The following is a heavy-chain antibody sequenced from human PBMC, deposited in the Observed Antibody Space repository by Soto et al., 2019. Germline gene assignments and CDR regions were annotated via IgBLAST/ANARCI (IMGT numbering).Heavy chain of an antibody. CDR3: ARDLLRASAYYYYGMDV. CDR2: ISYDGSNK. V-gene: IGHV3-30-3*01. Sequence: GGSLRLSCAASGFTFSSYAMHWVRQAPGKGLEWVAVISYDGSNKYYADSMKGRFTISRDNSKNTLYLQMNSLRAEDTAVYYCARDLLRASAYYYYGMDVGGQGTTVTVS. CDR1: GFTFSSYA. J-gene: IGHJ6*02.